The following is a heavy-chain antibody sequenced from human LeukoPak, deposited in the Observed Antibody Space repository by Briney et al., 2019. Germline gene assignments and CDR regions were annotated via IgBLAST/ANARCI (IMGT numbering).Heavy chain of an antibody. V-gene: IGHV4-39*07. J-gene: IGHJ5*02. CDR3: ARDGIGVVHNWFDP. CDR1: GGSISSSSYY. Sequence: SETLSLTCTVSGGSISSSSYYWGWIRQPPGKGLEWIGSIYYSGSTYYNPSLKSRVTISVDTSKNQFSLKLSSVTAADTAVYYCARDGIGVVHNWFDPWGQGTLVTVSS. CDR2: IYYSGST. D-gene: IGHD6-19*01.